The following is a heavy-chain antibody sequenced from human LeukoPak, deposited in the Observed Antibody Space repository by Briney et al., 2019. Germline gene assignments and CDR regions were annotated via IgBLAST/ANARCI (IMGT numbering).Heavy chain of an antibody. CDR3: ARAWVYYGSGSYYND. Sequence: ASVKVSCKASGHTFTGYYMHWVRQAPGQGLEWMGRINPNSGGTNYAQKFQGRVTMTRDTSISTAYMELSKLRSDDTAVYYCARAWVYYGSGSYYNDWGQGTLVTVSS. V-gene: IGHV1-2*06. D-gene: IGHD3-10*01. CDR2: INPNSGGT. CDR1: GHTFTGYY. J-gene: IGHJ4*02.